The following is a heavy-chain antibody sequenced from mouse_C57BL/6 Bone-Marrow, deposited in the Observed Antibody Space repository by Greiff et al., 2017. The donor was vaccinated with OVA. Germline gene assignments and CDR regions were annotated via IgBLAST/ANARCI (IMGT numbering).Heavy chain of an antibody. D-gene: IGHD2-5*01. J-gene: IGHJ3*01. V-gene: IGHV1-55*01. CDR3: AREGNYSNSWFAY. Sequence: VQLQQSGAELVKPGASVKMSCKASGYTFTSYWITWVKQRPGQGLEWIGDIYPGSGSTNYNEKFKSKATLTVDTSSSTAYMQLSSLTSEDSAVYYCAREGNYSNSWFAYWGQGTLVTVSA. CDR1: GYTFTSYW. CDR2: IYPGSGST.